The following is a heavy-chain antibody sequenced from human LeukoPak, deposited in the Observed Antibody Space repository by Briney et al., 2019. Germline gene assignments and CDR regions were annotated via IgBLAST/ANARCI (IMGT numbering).Heavy chain of an antibody. J-gene: IGHJ4*02. CDR2: IYSGGTT. CDR3: ARSGTITAAGSFDS. V-gene: IGHV3-53*01. Sequence: PGGSLRLSCVASGFTVSSDYMSWVRQAPGKGLEWVSVIYSGGTTFYADSMKGRFTISRDNSKNTLYLQMHSLRAEDTAVYYCARSGTITAAGSFDSWGQGTLVTVSS. CDR1: GFTVSSDY. D-gene: IGHD6-13*01.